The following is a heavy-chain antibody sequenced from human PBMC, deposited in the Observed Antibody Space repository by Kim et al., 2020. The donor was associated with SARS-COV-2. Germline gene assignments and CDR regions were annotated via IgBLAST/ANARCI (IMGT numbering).Heavy chain of an antibody. Sequence: GGSLRLSCAASGFTFSIYGMHWVRQAPGKGLEWVALISYDGSYKYYADSVKGRFTISRDNSKNTLYLQMNSLRAEDTAVYYCAKDQWGGGSSGYLFDYWGQGTLVTVSS. CDR3: AKDQWGGGSSGYLFDY. V-gene: IGHV3-30*18. CDR2: ISYDGSYK. D-gene: IGHD3-22*01. CDR1: GFTFSIYG. J-gene: IGHJ4*02.